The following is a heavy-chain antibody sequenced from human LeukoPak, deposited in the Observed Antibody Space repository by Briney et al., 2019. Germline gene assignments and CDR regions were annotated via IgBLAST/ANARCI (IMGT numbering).Heavy chain of an antibody. CDR2: INPPSGGT. Sequence: ASVKVSCKASGYTFTGYYMHWVRQAPGQGLEWTGWINPPSGGTNSAQKFQGRVTMTRDTSITTAYLELSRLTSDDTAVYYCARGDFYSGSFLDYWGQGTLVTVSS. CDR1: GYTFTGYY. J-gene: IGHJ4*02. D-gene: IGHD3-10*01. CDR3: ARGDFYSGSFLDY. V-gene: IGHV1-2*02.